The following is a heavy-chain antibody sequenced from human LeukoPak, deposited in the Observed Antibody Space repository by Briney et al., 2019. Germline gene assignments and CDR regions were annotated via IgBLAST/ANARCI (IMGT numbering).Heavy chain of an antibody. CDR2: IYYSGST. V-gene: IGHV4-39*01. D-gene: IGHD4-17*01. Sequence: SETLSLTCTVSGGSFSSSSYYWGWIRPPPGKGLEWIGNIYYSGSTYYNPSLKSRVTISVDTSKNQFSLKLSSVTAADTAVYYCARHRVGDYGLYYFDYWGQGTLVTVSS. J-gene: IGHJ4*02. CDR3: ARHRVGDYGLYYFDY. CDR1: GGSFSSSSYY.